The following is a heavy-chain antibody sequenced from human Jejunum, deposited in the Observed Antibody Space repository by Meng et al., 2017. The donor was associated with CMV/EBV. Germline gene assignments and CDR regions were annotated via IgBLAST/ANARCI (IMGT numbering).Heavy chain of an antibody. J-gene: IGHJ4*02. Sequence: GFTFSSHSMSWVRPAPGKGLKWVASITGSGGNTYYADSVKGRFTISRDTSKNTQYLQMDSLRAEDTAIYYCARDRSGVGREGIDYWGQGTLVTVSS. CDR2: ITGSGGNT. D-gene: IGHD1-26*01. V-gene: IGHV3-23*01. CDR3: ARDRSGVGREGIDY. CDR1: GFTFSSHS.